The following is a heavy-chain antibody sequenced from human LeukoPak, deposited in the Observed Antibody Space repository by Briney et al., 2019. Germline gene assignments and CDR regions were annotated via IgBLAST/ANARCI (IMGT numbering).Heavy chain of an antibody. D-gene: IGHD2-15*01. CDR3: ASFYCSGGSCYQYYYYYYMDV. CDR1: GGSSSSYY. Sequence: SETLSLTCTVSGGSSSSYYWSWIRQPPGKGLKWIGSIYHSGSTYSNPSLRSRVTISVDTSKNQFSLKLSSVTAADTAVYYCASFYCSGGSCYQYYYYYYMDVWGKGTTVTISS. V-gene: IGHV4-59*05. J-gene: IGHJ6*03. CDR2: IYHSGST.